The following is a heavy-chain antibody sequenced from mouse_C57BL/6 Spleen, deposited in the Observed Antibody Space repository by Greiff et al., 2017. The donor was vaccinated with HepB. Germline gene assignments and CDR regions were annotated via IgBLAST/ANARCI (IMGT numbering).Heavy chain of an antibody. CDR1: GFTFSDYG. Sequence: EVQLQQSGGGLVKPGGSLKLSCAASGFTFSDYGMNWVRQAPEKGLEWVAYISSGSSTIYYADTVKGRFTISRDNAKNTLFLQMTSLRSEDTAMYYCARTLLLTTVVAHYAMDYWGQGTSVTVSS. D-gene: IGHD1-1*01. CDR3: ARTLLLTTVVAHYAMDY. J-gene: IGHJ4*01. CDR2: ISSGSSTI. V-gene: IGHV5-17*01.